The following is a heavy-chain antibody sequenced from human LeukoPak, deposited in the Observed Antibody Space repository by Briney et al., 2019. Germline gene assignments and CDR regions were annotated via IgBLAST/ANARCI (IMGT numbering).Heavy chain of an antibody. J-gene: IGHJ3*02. CDR1: GGSISSGGCY. CDR2: IYHSGST. V-gene: IGHV4-30-2*01. Sequence: ASETLSLTCTVSGGSISSGGCYWSWIRQPPGKGLEWIGYIYHSGSTYYNPSLKSRVTISVDRSKNQFSLKLSSVTAADTAVYYCAREGMDRMGMRYCSSTSCYPGAFDIWGQGTMVTVSS. CDR3: AREGMDRMGMRYCSSTSCYPGAFDI. D-gene: IGHD2-2*01.